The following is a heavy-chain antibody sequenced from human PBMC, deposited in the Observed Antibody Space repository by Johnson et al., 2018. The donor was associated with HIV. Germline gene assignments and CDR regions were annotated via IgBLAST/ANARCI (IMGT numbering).Heavy chain of an antibody. Sequence: QVQLVESGGALVQPGGSLRLSCAASGFTFSSYDMYWVRQAPGKGLEWVAFIRYDGSNKYYADSVKGRFTISRDNSKNTLYLQMNSLRAEDTAVYYCARDGYCSGGSCYSGDRLDAFDIWGQGTMV. V-gene: IGHV3-30*02. D-gene: IGHD2-15*01. CDR3: ARDGYCSGGSCYSGDRLDAFDI. CDR1: GFTFSSYD. CDR2: IRYDGSNK. J-gene: IGHJ3*02.